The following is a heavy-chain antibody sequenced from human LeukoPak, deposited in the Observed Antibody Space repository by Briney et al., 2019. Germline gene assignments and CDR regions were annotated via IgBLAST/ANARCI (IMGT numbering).Heavy chain of an antibody. CDR2: INTDTGNT. CDR1: GYIFTNYA. CDR3: ARVPNSAYDSNYFDS. J-gene: IGHJ4*02. D-gene: IGHD5-12*01. V-gene: IGHV1-3*04. Sequence: ASVKVSCKASGYIFTNYAMHWVRQAPGQRLEWMGWINTDTGNTKYSQKFQGRVTITRDTSANTAHMELSGLRSEDTAVYYCARVPNSAYDSNYFDSWGQGTLVTVSS.